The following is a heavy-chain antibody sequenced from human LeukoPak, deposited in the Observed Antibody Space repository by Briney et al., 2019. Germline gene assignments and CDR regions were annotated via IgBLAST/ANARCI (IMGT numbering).Heavy chain of an antibody. V-gene: IGHV1-2*02. J-gene: IGHJ4*02. Sequence: ASVKVSCKASGYTFTGYYIHWVRQAPGQGLEWMGWINPNSGGTNYAQKFQGRVTMTRDTSISTAYMELSRLRSDDTAVYYCARNYGVTSHPINWGQGTLVTVSS. CDR1: GYTFTGYY. CDR2: INPNSGGT. CDR3: ARNYGVTSHPIN. D-gene: IGHD3-16*01.